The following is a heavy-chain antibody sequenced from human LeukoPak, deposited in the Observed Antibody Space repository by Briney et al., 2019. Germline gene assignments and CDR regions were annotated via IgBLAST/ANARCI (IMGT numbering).Heavy chain of an antibody. V-gene: IGHV4-59*01. CDR2: IYYSGRT. CDR1: GGSISSYY. J-gene: IGHJ4*02. Sequence: PSETLSLTCTVSGGSISSYYWSWIRQPPGKGLEWIGSIYYSGRTYYYPSLKSRATISVDTSKNQFSLRLTSVTAADTAVYYCARGSSVGYDSVWGNYRWFGNWGQGTLVTISS. D-gene: IGHD3-16*02. CDR3: ARGSSVGYDSVWGNYRWFGN.